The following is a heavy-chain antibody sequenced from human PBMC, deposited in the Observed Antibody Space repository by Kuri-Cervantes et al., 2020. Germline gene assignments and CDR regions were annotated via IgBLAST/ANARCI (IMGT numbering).Heavy chain of an antibody. CDR1: AGSISSNNYY. CDR3: ARHVYCGASTRWCYFDY. CDR2: VYYSGST. D-gene: IGHD2-8*02. Sequence: GSLTLSCTVSAGSISSNNYYWGWIRQPPGKGLDWIGSVYYSGSTDYKPSLQRRVTMSMDTSKSQISLNLSAVTAADTAVYYCARHVYCGASTRWCYFDYWGQGILVTVSS. J-gene: IGHJ4*02. V-gene: IGHV4-39*01.